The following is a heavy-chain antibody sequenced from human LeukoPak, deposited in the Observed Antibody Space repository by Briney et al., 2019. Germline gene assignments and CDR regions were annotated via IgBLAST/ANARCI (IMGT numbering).Heavy chain of an antibody. J-gene: IGHJ3*02. CDR2: IYTSGST. V-gene: IGHV4-4*07. CDR1: GGSISSYY. CDR3: ARSDIAYYYDSSGYAFDI. D-gene: IGHD3-22*01. Sequence: SETLSLTCTVSGGSISSYYWSWIRQPAGEGLEWIGRIYTSGSTNYNPSLKSRVTMSVDTSKNQFSLKLSSVTAADTAVYYCARSDIAYYYDSSGYAFDIWGQGTMVTVSS.